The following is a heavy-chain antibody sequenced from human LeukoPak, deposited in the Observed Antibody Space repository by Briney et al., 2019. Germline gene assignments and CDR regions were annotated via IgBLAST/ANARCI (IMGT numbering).Heavy chain of an antibody. CDR3: ARVGRILTGYYSIDY. J-gene: IGHJ4*02. Sequence: PGGSLRLSCAASGFSFSSSAMAWVRQAPGKGLEWVALVSYDGSNKYYADSVKGRFTISRDNSKNTLYLQMNSLRAEDTAVYYCARVGRILTGYYSIDYWGQGTLVTVSS. CDR2: VSYDGSNK. D-gene: IGHD3-9*01. V-gene: IGHV3-30*03. CDR1: GFSFSSSA.